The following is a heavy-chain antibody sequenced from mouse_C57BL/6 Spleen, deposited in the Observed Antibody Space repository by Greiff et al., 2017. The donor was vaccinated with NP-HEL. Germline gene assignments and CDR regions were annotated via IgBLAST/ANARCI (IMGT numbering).Heavy chain of an antibody. CDR3: AREEGEAY. CDR2: ISYDGSN. V-gene: IGHV3-6*01. Sequence: EVKLMESGPGLVKPSQSLSLTCSVTGYSITSGYYWNWIRQFPGNKLEWMGYISYDGSNNYNPSLKNRISITRDTSKNQFFLKLNSVTTEDTATYYCAREEGEAYWGQGTLVTVSA. CDR1: GYSITSGYY. J-gene: IGHJ3*01.